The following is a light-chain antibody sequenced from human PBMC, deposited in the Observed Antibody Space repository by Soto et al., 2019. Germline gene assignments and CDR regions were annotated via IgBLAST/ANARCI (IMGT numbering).Light chain of an antibody. CDR1: SSNVGINA. CDR3: AAWDDSLGGLV. CDR2: TDY. J-gene: IGLJ2*01. Sequence: QSVLTQPPSTSGTPGQGVTISCSGSSSNVGINAVHWYQQFPGTAPRLLIYTDYQRPSGVPGRFSGSKSGTSASLAISGLQSEDEADYYCAAWDDSLGGLVFGGGTKLTVL. V-gene: IGLV1-44*01.